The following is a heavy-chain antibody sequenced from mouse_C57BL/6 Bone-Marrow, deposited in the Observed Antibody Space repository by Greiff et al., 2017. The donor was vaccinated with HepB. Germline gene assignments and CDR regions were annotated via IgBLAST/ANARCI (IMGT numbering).Heavy chain of an antibody. CDR2: IYPSDSET. Sequence: QVQLQQPGAELVRPGSSVKLSCKASGYTFTSYWMDWVKQRPGQGLEWIGNIYPSDSETHYNQKFKDKATLTVDKSSSTAYMQLSSLTSEDSAVYYCARSPYDGYSAWFAYWGQGTLVTVSA. D-gene: IGHD2-3*01. CDR3: ARSPYDGYSAWFAY. CDR1: GYTFTSYW. V-gene: IGHV1-61*01. J-gene: IGHJ3*01.